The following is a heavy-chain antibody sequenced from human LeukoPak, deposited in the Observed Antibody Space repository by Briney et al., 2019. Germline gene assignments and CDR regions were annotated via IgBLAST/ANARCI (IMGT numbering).Heavy chain of an antibody. J-gene: IGHJ1*01. D-gene: IGHD3-22*01. CDR1: GGTFSSYA. CDR2: IIPILGIA. Sequence: SVKVSCKASGGTFSSYAISWVQQAPGQGLEWMGRIIPILGIANYAQKFQGRVTITADKSTSTAYMELSSLRSEDTAVYYCARVSYYDSSGAEYFQHWGQGTLVTVSS. CDR3: ARVSYYDSSGAEYFQH. V-gene: IGHV1-69*04.